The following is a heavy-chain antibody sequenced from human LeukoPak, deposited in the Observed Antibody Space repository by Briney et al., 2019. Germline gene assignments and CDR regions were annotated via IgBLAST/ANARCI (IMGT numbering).Heavy chain of an antibody. CDR1: GYTFTTYY. CDR2: INPGGGST. J-gene: IGHJ4*02. V-gene: IGHV1-46*01. CDR3: ARGGTYYYDSMAY. D-gene: IGHD3-22*01. Sequence: ASVKVSCKASGYTFTTYYMHWVRQAPGQGLEWMGIINPGGGSTSYAQKFQGRVTMTRDTSTNTVYMELSSLRSEDTAVYYRARGGTYYYDSMAYWGQGTLVTVSS.